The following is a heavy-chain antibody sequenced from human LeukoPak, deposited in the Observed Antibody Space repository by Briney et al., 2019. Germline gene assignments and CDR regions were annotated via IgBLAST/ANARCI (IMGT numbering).Heavy chain of an antibody. J-gene: IGHJ4*02. D-gene: IGHD1-14*01. V-gene: IGHV3-30*02. CDR1: GFIFSNYG. CDR3: VKDTGRGDF. Sequence: GGSLRLSCAASGFIFSNYGMHWVRQAPSKGLEWVAFLHNDETEIYYADSVKGRFTISRDNSKNTLYLQMGSLRDEDTAVYYCVKDTGRGDFWGQGTQVTVSS. CDR2: LHNDETEI.